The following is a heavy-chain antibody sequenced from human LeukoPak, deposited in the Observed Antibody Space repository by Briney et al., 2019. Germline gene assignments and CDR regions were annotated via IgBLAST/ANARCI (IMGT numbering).Heavy chain of an antibody. D-gene: IGHD2-2*02. Sequence: PGGSLRLSCAASGFTFSSYAMSWVRQAPGKGLEWVSAISGSGGSTYYADSVKGRFTISRDNSKNTLYLQMNSLRAEDTAGYYCANLGYCSSTSCYTHSDYWGQGTLVTVSS. CDR1: GFTFSSYA. V-gene: IGHV3-23*01. J-gene: IGHJ4*02. CDR2: ISGSGGST. CDR3: ANLGYCSSTSCYTHSDY.